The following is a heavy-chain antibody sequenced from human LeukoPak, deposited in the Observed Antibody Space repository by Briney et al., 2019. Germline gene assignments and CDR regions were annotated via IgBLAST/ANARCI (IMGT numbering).Heavy chain of an antibody. D-gene: IGHD5-18*01. Sequence: PGGSLRLSCAASGFTFSSYAMHWVRQAPGKGPEWVAVISYDGSNKYYADSVKGRFTISRDNSKNTLYLQMNSLRAEDTAVYYCARDRYSYGNELPDYWGQGTLVTVSS. CDR2: ISYDGSNK. CDR1: GFTFSSYA. V-gene: IGHV3-30-3*01. J-gene: IGHJ4*02. CDR3: ARDRYSYGNELPDY.